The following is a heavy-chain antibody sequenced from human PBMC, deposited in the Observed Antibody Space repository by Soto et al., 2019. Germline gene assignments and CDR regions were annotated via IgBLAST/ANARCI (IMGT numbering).Heavy chain of an antibody. CDR3: ATGEWELPHF. J-gene: IGHJ4*02. V-gene: IGHV1-69*01. CDR2: IIPVIGKP. CDR1: GGSFSKDP. Sequence: QVQLVQSGAVVKKPGSSVKVSCKASGGSFSKDPISWVRQAPGQGLEWMGGIIPVIGKPDYAQKYQGRVTIAADESTSTAYMGLTNLVSQDTAMYYCATGEWELPHFWGQGSLLTVSS. D-gene: IGHD1-26*01.